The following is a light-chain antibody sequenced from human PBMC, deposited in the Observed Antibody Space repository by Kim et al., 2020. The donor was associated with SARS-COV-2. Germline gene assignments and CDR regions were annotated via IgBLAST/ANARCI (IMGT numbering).Light chain of an antibody. CDR1: HIVDIN. J-gene: IGKJ4*01. CDR2: DAA. Sequence: GESATLTYRASHIVDINLAWYQQTPGQPPRLLIYDAAIRAAGIPDRFSGSGSGTDFTLTIGSLAPEDFAVYYCQQRGTWPPALTFGGGTKVDIK. V-gene: IGKV3-11*01. CDR3: QQRGTWPPALT.